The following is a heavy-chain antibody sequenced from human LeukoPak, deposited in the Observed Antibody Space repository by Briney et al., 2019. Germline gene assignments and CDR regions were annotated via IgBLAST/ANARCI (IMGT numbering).Heavy chain of an antibody. Sequence: ASVKVSCKASGGTFSSYAISWVRQAPGQGLEWMGGIIPIFGTANYAQKFQGRVTITADESTSTAYMELSSLRSEDTAVYYCAAGRNTDPEYYYYMDVWGKGTTVTVSS. CDR3: AAGRNTDPEYYYYMDV. CDR2: IIPIFGTA. D-gene: IGHD2/OR15-2a*01. V-gene: IGHV1-69*13. CDR1: GGTFSSYA. J-gene: IGHJ6*03.